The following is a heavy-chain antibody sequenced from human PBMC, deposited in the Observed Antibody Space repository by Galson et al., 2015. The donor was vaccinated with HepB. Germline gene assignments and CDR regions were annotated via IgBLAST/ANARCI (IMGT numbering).Heavy chain of an antibody. D-gene: IGHD6-13*01. CDR1: GFTFTSSA. V-gene: IGHV1-58*01. J-gene: IGHJ3*02. Sequence: SVKVSCKASGFTFTSSAVQWVRQARGQRLEWIGWIVVGSGNTNYAQKFQERVTITRDMSTSTAYMELSSLRSEDTAVYYCAAETRGSWYEEAYAFDIWGQGTMVTVSS. CDR2: IVVGSGNT. CDR3: AAETRGSWYEEAYAFDI.